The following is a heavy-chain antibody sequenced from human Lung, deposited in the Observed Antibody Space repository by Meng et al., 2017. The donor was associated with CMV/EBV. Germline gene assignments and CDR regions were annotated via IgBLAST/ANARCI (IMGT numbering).Heavy chain of an antibody. D-gene: IGHD2-2*01. J-gene: IGHJ5*02. CDR1: GFTFSSYG. CDR3: TTVVVPAAQGGDNWFDP. V-gene: IGHV3-30*02. CDR2: IRFDGSNK. Sequence: GGSLRLXCVASGFTFSSYGMHWVRQGPGKGLEWVAFIRFDGSNKYYADSVKGRLTISRDNSKNTLYLQLNSLRPEDTAVYYCTTVVVPAAQGGDNWFDPWGQGTLVTVSS.